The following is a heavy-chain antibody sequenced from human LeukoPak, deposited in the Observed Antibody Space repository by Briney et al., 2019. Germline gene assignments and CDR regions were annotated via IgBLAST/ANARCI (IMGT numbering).Heavy chain of an antibody. CDR3: ARGVYSYGSKDDTTTSFDY. CDR1: GYTFTSYG. J-gene: IGHJ4*02. Sequence: ASVKVSCKASGYTFTSYGISWVRQAPGQGLEWMGWISAYSGNTNYAQKLQGRVTMTTDTSTSTAYMELSSLRSEDTAVYYCARGVYSYGSKDDTTTSFDYWGQGTLVTVSS. D-gene: IGHD5-18*01. CDR2: ISAYSGNT. V-gene: IGHV1-18*01.